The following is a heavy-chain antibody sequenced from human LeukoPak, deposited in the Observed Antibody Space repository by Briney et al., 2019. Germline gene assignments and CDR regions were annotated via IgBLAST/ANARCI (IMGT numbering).Heavy chain of an antibody. J-gene: IGHJ2*01. CDR1: GESISTSS. Sequence: PSETLSLTCTVSGFVSGESISTSSWSWFRQAAGKGLEWLGRINTSGSTNYNPSLKSRVTISEDKSNNQLSLKLSSVTAADTAVYYCARDSRGPAPWYFDVWGRGTLVTVSS. V-gene: IGHV4-4*07. CDR2: INTSGST. D-gene: IGHD3-22*01. CDR3: ARDSRGPAPWYFDV.